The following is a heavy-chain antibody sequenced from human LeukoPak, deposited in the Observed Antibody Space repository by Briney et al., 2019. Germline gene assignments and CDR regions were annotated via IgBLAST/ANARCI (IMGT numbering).Heavy chain of an antibody. CDR3: AREGECSGGSCYPNDAFDI. CDR2: IYHSGST. Sequence: SETLSLTCTVSGGSISSYYWSWIRQPPGKGLEWIGYIYHSGSTNYNPSLKSRVTISVDTSKNQFSLKLSSVTAADTAVYYCAREGECSGGSCYPNDAFDIWGQGTMVTVSS. D-gene: IGHD2-15*01. J-gene: IGHJ3*02. CDR1: GGSISSYY. V-gene: IGHV4-59*01.